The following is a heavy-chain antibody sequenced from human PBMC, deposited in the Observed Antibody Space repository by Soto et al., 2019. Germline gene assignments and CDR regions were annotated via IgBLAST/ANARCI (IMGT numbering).Heavy chain of an antibody. CDR2: IYYSGST. J-gene: IGHJ6*03. V-gene: IGHV4-31*03. CDR1: GGSIRSGGYY. D-gene: IGHD3-10*01. CDR3: AKRSRYYGSGSSTVMDV. Sequence: LSLTCTVSGGSIRSGGYYWSWIRQHPGKGLEWIGYIYYSGSTYYNPSLKSRVTISVYTSKNQFSLKLSSVTAADTVVYYCAKRSRYYGSGSSTVMDVWGKGTTVTVSS.